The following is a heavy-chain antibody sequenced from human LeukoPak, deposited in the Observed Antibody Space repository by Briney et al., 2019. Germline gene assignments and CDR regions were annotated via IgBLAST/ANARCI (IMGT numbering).Heavy chain of an antibody. Sequence: GGSLRLSCAASGFTFSSYAMSWVRQAPGKGLGWVSTISGSGGTTYYADSVKGRFTISRDNSKNTLYLQMNSLRAEDTAVYYCARLYGDQNYWGQGTLVTVSS. D-gene: IGHD4-17*01. CDR1: GFTFSSYA. CDR2: ISGSGGTT. J-gene: IGHJ4*02. CDR3: ARLYGDQNY. V-gene: IGHV3-23*01.